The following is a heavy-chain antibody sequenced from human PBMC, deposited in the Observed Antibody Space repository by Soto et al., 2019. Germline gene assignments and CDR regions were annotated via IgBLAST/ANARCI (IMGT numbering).Heavy chain of an antibody. CDR3: ARHEPSLPQYYYGMDV. CDR2: IYPGDSDT. Sequence: ESLKISCKGSGYSFTSYWIGWVRQMPGKGLEWMGIIYPGDSDTRYSPSFQGQVTISADKSISTAYLQWSSLKASDTAMYYCARHEPSLPQYYYGMDVRGQGTTVTGSS. CDR1: GYSFTSYW. J-gene: IGHJ6*02. V-gene: IGHV5-51*01.